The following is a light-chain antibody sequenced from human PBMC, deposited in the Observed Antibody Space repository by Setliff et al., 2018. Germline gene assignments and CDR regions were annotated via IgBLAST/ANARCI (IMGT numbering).Light chain of an antibody. CDR3: SSYTSNSTYV. J-gene: IGLJ1*01. V-gene: IGLV2-14*03. CDR2: DVT. CDR1: GTYNY. Sequence: QSVLTQPASVSGSPGRSITISCTGTGTYNYVSWYQQHPGKAPQLIIYDVTNRPSGVSNRFSASKSGNTASLTISGLQPEDGADYYCSSYTSNSTYVFGTGTKVTVL.